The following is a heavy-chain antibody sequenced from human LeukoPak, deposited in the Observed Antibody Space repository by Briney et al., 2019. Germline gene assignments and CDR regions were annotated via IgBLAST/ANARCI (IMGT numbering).Heavy chain of an antibody. CDR1: GFTFSSYA. J-gene: IGHJ4*02. D-gene: IGHD2-21*01. V-gene: IGHV3-23*01. Sequence: GGSLTLSCAASGFTFSSYAMNWLRHTPQKGLERDSGISVTGDITYYADSVKGRFTIARDNSRTTLYLQLNSLRADDTAVYYCAKSHITRYPLQYYFDLWGQGAQVIVSS. CDR3: AKSHITRYPLQYYFDL. CDR2: ISVTGDIT.